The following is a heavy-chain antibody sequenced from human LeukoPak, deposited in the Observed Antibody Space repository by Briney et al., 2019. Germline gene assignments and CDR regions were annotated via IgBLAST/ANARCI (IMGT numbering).Heavy chain of an antibody. J-gene: IGHJ4*02. CDR2: IFYDGSNK. CDR1: GFTFSNYD. CDR3: ARVGSAWSYFDY. Sequence: GGSLRLSCAASGFTFSNYDMHWVRQAPGKGLEWVAVIFYDGSNKYSADSVKGRFTISRDNSENTLFLQMNSLRAEDTAVYYCARVGSAWSYFDYWGQGTLVTVSS. D-gene: IGHD6-19*01. V-gene: IGHV3-33*01.